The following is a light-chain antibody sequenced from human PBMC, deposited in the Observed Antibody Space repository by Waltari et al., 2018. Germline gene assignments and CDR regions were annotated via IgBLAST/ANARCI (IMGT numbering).Light chain of an antibody. J-gene: IGKJ1*01. V-gene: IGKV3-11*01. CDR3: QQRSSWPPWT. CDR2: DAS. CDR1: QSVSSY. Sequence: EIVLTQSPATLSLSPGERATLSCRASQSVSSYLAWYQQKPGQAPRLLIYDASNRATGIPARFSGSGSGTDFTLTISSLEPEDCAVYYCQQRSSWPPWTFGQGTKVEIK.